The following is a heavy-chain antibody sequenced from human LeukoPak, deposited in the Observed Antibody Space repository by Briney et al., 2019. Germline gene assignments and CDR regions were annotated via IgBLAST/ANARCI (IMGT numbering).Heavy chain of an antibody. V-gene: IGHV3-30-3*01. J-gene: IGHJ4*02. CDR2: ISYDGSNK. CDR1: GGSFSGYY. Sequence: LSLTCAVYGGSFSGYYWSWVRQAPGKGLEWVAVISYDGSNKYYADSVKGRFTISRDNSKNTLYLQMNSLRAEDTAVYYCARDNAPIITIFGVVIRSLDYWGQGTLVTVSS. D-gene: IGHD3-3*01. CDR3: ARDNAPIITIFGVVIRSLDY.